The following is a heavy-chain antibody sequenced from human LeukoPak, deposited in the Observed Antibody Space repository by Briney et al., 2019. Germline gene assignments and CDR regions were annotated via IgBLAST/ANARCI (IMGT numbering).Heavy chain of an antibody. Sequence: GGSLRLSCAASGCTCSSYAMSWVRQAPGKGLEWVSAISGSGGSTYYADSVKGRFTISRDNSKNTLYLQMNSLRAEDTAVYYCAKDRYSSSFGVLDYWGQGTLVTVSS. D-gene: IGHD6-6*01. CDR2: ISGSGGST. CDR1: GCTCSSYA. CDR3: AKDRYSSSFGVLDY. J-gene: IGHJ4*02. V-gene: IGHV3-23*01.